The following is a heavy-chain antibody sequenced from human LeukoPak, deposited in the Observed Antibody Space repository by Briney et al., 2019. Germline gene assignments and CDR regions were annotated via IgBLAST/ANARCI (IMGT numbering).Heavy chain of an antibody. CDR3: ARGRSGLAAAGTYDS. Sequence: GASVKVSCKASGYTFTSSDINWVRQATGQGLEWVGWINPKSGRTGYAKKFQARVSMTMNTSITTAYMEVSSLRFEDTAVYYCARGRSGLAAAGTYDSWGQGTLITVSS. CDR1: GYTFTSSD. J-gene: IGHJ4*02. V-gene: IGHV1-8*01. CDR2: INPKSGRT. D-gene: IGHD6-13*01.